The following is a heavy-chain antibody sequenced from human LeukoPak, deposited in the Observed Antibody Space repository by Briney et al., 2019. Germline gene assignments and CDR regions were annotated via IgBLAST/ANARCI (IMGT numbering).Heavy chain of an antibody. CDR2: ISYDGSNK. CDR3: AKDQRSSGWYSYYFDY. D-gene: IGHD6-19*01. V-gene: IGHV3-30*18. CDR1: GFTFSSYG. Sequence: GGSLRLSCAASGFTFSSYGMHWVRQAPGKGLEWVAVISYDGSNKYYADSVKGRFTISRDNSKNTLYLQMNSLRAEDTAVYYCAKDQRSSGWYSYYFDYRGQGTLVTVSS. J-gene: IGHJ4*02.